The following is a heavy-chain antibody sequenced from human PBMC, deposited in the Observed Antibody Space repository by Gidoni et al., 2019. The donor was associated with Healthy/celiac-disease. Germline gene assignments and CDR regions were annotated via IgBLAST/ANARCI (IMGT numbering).Heavy chain of an antibody. J-gene: IGHJ4*02. CDR3: ARAAQALAERWLQLPTFDY. V-gene: IGHV3-48*03. D-gene: IGHD5-12*01. CDR1: GFTFSSYE. Sequence: EVQLVESGGGLVQPGGSLRLSCAASGFTFSSYEMNWVRQAPGKGLEWVSYISSSGSTIYYADSVKGRFTISRDNAKNSLYLQMNSLRAEDTAVYYCARAAQALAERWLQLPTFDYWGQGTLVTVSS. CDR2: ISSSGSTI.